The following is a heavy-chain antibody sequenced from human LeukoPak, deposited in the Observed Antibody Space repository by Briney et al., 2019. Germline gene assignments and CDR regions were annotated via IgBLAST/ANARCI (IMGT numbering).Heavy chain of an antibody. CDR1: GFTVSSNY. Sequence: GGSLRLSCAASGFTVSSNYMSWVRQAPGKGLEWVALISNDGTNINYADSVKGRFTIPRDNSKNTLYLQMNSLRPEDTAVYYCARDLDRSYFDYWGQGTLVTVSS. CDR2: ISNDGTNI. CDR3: ARDLDRSYFDY. V-gene: IGHV3-30-3*01. D-gene: IGHD3-22*01. J-gene: IGHJ4*02.